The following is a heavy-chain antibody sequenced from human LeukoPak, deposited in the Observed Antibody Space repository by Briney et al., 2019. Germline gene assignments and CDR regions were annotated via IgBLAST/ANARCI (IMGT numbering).Heavy chain of an antibody. CDR1: GGSISSYY. CDR2: ILYSGST. Sequence: SETLSLTCTVSGGSISSYYWSWIRQSPGKGLEWIGNILYSGSTNYNPSLKSRVTISVDTSKNQFSLKLSSVTAADTAVYYCASSSGWYRYFDYWGQGTLVTVSS. CDR3: ASSSGWYRYFDY. J-gene: IGHJ4*02. V-gene: IGHV4-59*01. D-gene: IGHD6-13*01.